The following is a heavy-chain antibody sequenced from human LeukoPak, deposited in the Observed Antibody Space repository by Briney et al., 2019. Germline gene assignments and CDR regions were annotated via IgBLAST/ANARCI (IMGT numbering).Heavy chain of an antibody. V-gene: IGHV3-21*04. D-gene: IGHD2/OR15-2a*01. CDR1: GFTFSTYS. J-gene: IGHJ6*02. CDR3: AGVGRALRGLYYYDYFGMDV. CDR2: ISSSVSYI. Sequence: GGSLRLSCVASGFTFSTYSMNWVRQAPGKGLEWVSYISSSVSYIYYADSVKGRFTISRDNSKNTLYLQMNSLRDDDTAVYYCAGVGRALRGLYYYDYFGMDVWGQGTTVTVSS.